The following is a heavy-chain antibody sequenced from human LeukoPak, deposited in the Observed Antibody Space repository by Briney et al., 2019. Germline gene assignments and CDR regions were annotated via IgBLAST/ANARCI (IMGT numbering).Heavy chain of an antibody. J-gene: IGHJ4*02. CDR3: ARGPGGCSGGSCYHDY. V-gene: IGHV1-18*01. CDR1: GYSFTTYD. D-gene: IGHD2-15*01. CDR2: INTHTGST. Sequence: ASVKVSCKASGYSFTTYDISWVRQAPGQGLEWMGWINTHTGSTKYAQNLQGRVTMTTDTSTTTAYMELRSLGSDDTAVYYCARGPGGCSGGSCYHDYWGQGNLVIVSS.